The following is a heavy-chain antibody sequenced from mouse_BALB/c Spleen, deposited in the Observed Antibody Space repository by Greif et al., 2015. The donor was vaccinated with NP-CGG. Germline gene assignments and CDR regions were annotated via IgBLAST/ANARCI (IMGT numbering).Heavy chain of an antibody. J-gene: IGHJ2*01. CDR2: INPSSGGT. Sequence: SGAELVKPGASVRLSCKASGYTFTSYYMYWVKQRPGQGLEWIGGINPSSGGTNFNEKFKSKATLTVDKSSSTAYMQLSSLTSEDSAVYYYTRWRGPYYFDYWGQGTTLTVSS. CDR1: GYTFTSYY. CDR3: TRWRGPYYFDY. V-gene: IGHV1S81*02.